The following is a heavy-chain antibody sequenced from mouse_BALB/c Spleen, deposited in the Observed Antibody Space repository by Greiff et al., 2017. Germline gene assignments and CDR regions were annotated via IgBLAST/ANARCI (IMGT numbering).Heavy chain of an antibody. D-gene: IGHD1-1*01. CDR1: GFTFSDYY. Sequence: EVKLVESGGGLVKPGGSLKLSCAASGFTFSDYYMYWVRQTPEKRLEWVATISDGGSYTYYPDSVKGRFTISRDNAKNNLYLQRSSLKSEDTAMYYCARDGYYYCSSYLYAMDYWGQGTSVTVSS. V-gene: IGHV5-4*02. CDR3: ARDGYYYCSSYLYAMDY. J-gene: IGHJ4*01. CDR2: ISDGGSYT.